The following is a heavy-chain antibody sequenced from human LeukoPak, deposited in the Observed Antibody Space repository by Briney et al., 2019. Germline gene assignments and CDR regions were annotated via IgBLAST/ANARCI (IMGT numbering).Heavy chain of an antibody. J-gene: IGHJ5*02. Sequence: GGSLRLSCAASGFTFSSYSMNWVRQAPGMGLEWVSSISTSSIYIYCADSVKGRFTISRDNAKNSLYLQMNSLRAEDTAVYYCARGSEVVAAANNWFDPWGQGTLVTVSS. CDR3: ARGSEVVAAANNWFDP. V-gene: IGHV3-21*01. CDR2: ISTSSIYI. D-gene: IGHD2-2*01. CDR1: GFTFSSYS.